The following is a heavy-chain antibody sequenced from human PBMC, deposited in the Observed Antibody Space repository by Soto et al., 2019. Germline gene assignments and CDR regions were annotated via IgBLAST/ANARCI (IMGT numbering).Heavy chain of an antibody. CDR3: AREPATAKPEGVDF. D-gene: IGHD1-1*01. CDR2: INPNSVGT. CDR1: GYTFSDYY. Sequence: QVQLVQSGAEVRKPGASVKVSCKASGYTFSDYYIHWVRQAPGQGPEWMGWINPNSVGTKYAPKFQGGVTMTTDTSITTAYMELSRLRSGDTAVYYCAREPATAKPEGVDFWGQGTLVTVSS. V-gene: IGHV1-2*02. J-gene: IGHJ4*02.